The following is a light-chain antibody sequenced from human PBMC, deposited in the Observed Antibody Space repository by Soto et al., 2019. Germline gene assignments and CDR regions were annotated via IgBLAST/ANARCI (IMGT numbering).Light chain of an antibody. CDR3: QQSYSGPLT. CDR1: QSISSY. CDR2: AAS. Sequence: DSHMTQSPSSLSASVGDRVTITCRASQSISSYLNWYQQKPGKAPKVLIYAASSLQSGVPSRFSGIGSGTDFTLSISSLQPEDFATYYCQQSYSGPLTFGGGTKVDIK. J-gene: IGKJ4*01. V-gene: IGKV1-39*01.